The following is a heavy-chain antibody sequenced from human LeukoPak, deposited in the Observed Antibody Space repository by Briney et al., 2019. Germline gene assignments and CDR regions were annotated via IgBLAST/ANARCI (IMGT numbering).Heavy chain of an antibody. J-gene: IGHJ4*02. CDR3: TRRSWDISSDY. Sequence: PGGSLRLPCAASGFTFSGSAMHWVRQTSGKGLEWVGRIRSKTNSYATAYAASVKGRFTISRDDSKNTAYLQMNSLKTEDTAVYYCTRRSWDISSDYWGQGTLVTVSS. CDR1: GFTFSGSA. CDR2: IRSKTNSYAT. D-gene: IGHD6-6*01. V-gene: IGHV3-73*01.